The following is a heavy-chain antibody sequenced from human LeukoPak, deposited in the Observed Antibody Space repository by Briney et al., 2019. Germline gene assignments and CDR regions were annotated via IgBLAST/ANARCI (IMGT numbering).Heavy chain of an antibody. CDR1: GGTFSSYT. J-gene: IGHJ3*02. V-gene: IGHV1-69*02. Sequence: SVKVSCKASGGTFSSYTISWVRQAPGQGLEWMGRIIPILGIANYAQKFQGRVTITADKSTSTAYMELSSLRSEDTAVYYCARGLRYFDWLSDAFGIWGQGTMVTVSS. CDR2: IIPILGIA. D-gene: IGHD3-9*01. CDR3: ARGLRYFDWLSDAFGI.